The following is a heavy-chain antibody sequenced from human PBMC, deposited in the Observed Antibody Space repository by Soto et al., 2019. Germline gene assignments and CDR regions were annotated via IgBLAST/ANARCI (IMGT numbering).Heavy chain of an antibody. D-gene: IGHD3-10*01. Sequence: EVQLVESGGGLVQPGGSLRLSCAASGFTFSSFWMHWVRQAPGKGLVWVSRINAEGTSTNYADSMKGRFTISRDNAKNPLYLQMNSLRAEDTAIYYCARGASANYYNDYWGQGTLVTVSS. J-gene: IGHJ4*02. CDR3: ARGASANYYNDY. V-gene: IGHV3-74*01. CDR1: GFTFSSFW. CDR2: INAEGTST.